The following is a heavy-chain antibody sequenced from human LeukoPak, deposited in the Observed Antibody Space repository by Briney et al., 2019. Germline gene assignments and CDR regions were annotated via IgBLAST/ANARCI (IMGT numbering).Heavy chain of an antibody. CDR3: AAHSSSRTRFDY. Sequence: GGSLRLSCAASGFTVSNNYMSWVRQAPGKGLEWVSIIYSDGRTNYAVSVKGRFTISRDNSKNTLYLQMNSLRAEDTAVFYCAAHSSSRTRFDYWGQGTLVTVSS. J-gene: IGHJ4*02. D-gene: IGHD6-6*01. V-gene: IGHV3-66*01. CDR2: IYSDGRT. CDR1: GFTVSNNY.